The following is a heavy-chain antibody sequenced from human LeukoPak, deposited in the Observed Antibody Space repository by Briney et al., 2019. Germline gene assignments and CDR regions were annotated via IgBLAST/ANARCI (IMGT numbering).Heavy chain of an antibody. V-gene: IGHV3-74*01. CDR1: GFTFSSYW. Sequence: GGSLRLSCVASGFTFSSYWMHWVRHDPRKGLVWVSRINGDGRNINYADSVRGRFTISGDNSKNTLYLQMNSLRAEDTAVYFCARVATGSYDWFDPWGQGTLVTVSS. CDR3: ARVATGSYDWFDP. J-gene: IGHJ5*02. CDR2: INGDGRNI. D-gene: IGHD3-10*01.